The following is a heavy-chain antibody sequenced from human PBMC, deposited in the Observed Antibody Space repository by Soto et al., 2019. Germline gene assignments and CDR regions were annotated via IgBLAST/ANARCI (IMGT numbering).Heavy chain of an antibody. CDR3: ARGLNWNYGAFDD. CDR1: GGSFSTSD. D-gene: IGHD1-7*01. V-gene: IGHV4-34*01. J-gene: IGHJ4*02. CDR2: INHRGST. Sequence: RLRRPGAVYGGSFSTSDCSWVRKPPGKGLEWIGEINHRGSTNYNPSLKSRVTISVDTSKNQFSLKLSSVTAADRAVYYCARGLNWNYGAFDDWAQGTLVTFPS.